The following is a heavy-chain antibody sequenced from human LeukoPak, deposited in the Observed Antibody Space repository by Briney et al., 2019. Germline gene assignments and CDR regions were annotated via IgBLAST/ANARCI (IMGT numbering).Heavy chain of an antibody. CDR3: ARVWMPDYYGSGALDY. Sequence: GGSLRLSCAASGFTFSSYAMSWVRQAPGKGLEWVSAISGSGGSTYYADSVKGRFTISRDNAKNSLYLQMNSLRAEDTAVYYCARVWMPDYYGSGALDYWGQGTLVTVSS. CDR2: ISGSGGST. CDR1: GFTFSSYA. V-gene: IGHV3-23*01. D-gene: IGHD3-10*01. J-gene: IGHJ4*02.